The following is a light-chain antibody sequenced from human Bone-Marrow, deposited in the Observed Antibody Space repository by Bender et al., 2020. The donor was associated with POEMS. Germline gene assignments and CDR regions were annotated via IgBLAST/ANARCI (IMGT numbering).Light chain of an antibody. CDR1: ALPKQY. Sequence: SYELTQPPSVSVSPGQTASITCSGDALPKQYAYWYQQRPGQAPVLVIHKDTERFSGSASGTTVTLTISGVQAEDEADYYCQSAGNNEIFVFGSGTKVTVL. J-gene: IGLJ1*01. CDR3: QSAGNNEIFV. CDR2: KD. V-gene: IGLV3-25*03.